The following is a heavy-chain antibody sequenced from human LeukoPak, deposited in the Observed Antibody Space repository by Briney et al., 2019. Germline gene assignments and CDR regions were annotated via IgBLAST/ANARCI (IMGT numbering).Heavy chain of an antibody. CDR3: ARGIVGATDGDAFDI. CDR2: IYYSGST. D-gene: IGHD1-26*01. V-gene: IGHV4-59*01. CDR1: GGSISSYY. Sequence: SETLSLTCTVSGGSISSYYWSWNRQPPGKGLEWIGYIYYSGSTNYNPSLKSRVTISVDTSKNQFSLKLSSVTAADTAVYYCARGIVGATDGDAFDIWGQGTMVTVSS. J-gene: IGHJ3*02.